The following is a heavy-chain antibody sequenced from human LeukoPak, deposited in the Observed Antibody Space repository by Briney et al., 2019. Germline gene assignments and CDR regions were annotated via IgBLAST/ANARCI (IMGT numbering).Heavy chain of an antibody. D-gene: IGHD3-10*01. CDR2: IYYSGST. J-gene: IGHJ5*02. CDR3: ARDYYGSGSYYMGFDP. V-gene: IGHV4-59*01. Sequence: PSETLSLTCTVSGGSISSYYWSWIRQPPGKGLEWIGYIYYSGSTNYNPSLKSRVTISVDTSKNQFSLKLSSVTAADTAVYYCARDYYGSGSYYMGFDPWGQGTLVTVSP. CDR1: GGSISSYY.